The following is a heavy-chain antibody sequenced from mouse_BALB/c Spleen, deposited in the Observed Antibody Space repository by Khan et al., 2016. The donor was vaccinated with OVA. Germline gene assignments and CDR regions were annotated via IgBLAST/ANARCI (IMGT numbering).Heavy chain of an antibody. Sequence: QVQLQQSGAELARPGASVKMSCKASGYTFPSNTMHWVKQRPGQGLEWIGYINPRSDYTIYNQKFKEKATLTADISSTPAYMQRSSLTSDDSAVYYCARRTTGYAMDYWGQGTSVTVSS. D-gene: IGHD2-14*01. J-gene: IGHJ4*01. CDR1: GYTFPSNT. CDR2: INPRSDYT. V-gene: IGHV1-4*01. CDR3: ARRTTGYAMDY.